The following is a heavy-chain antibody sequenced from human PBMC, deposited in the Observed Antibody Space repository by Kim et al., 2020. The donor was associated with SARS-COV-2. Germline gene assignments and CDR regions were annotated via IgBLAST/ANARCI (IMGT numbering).Heavy chain of an antibody. V-gene: IGHV4-39*01. CDR2: IYHSGTS. CDR3: ARLPHDSSGYVDC. D-gene: IGHD3-22*01. J-gene: IGHJ4*02. CDR1: GDSISSGFYY. Sequence: SETLSLTCTVSGDSISSGFYYWGWIRQPPGKGLEWIGCIYHSGTSDDSPSLKSRVTISVDTSNNEFSLKVTSVTAADTAVYFCARLPHDSSGYVDCWGQGILVTVSS.